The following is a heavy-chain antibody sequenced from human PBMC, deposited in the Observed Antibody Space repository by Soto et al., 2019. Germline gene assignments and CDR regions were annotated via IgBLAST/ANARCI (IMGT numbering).Heavy chain of an antibody. D-gene: IGHD6-13*01. J-gene: IGHJ1*01. CDR1: GGSFSGYY. CDR3: ARGHMQHLATHAEYFQH. Sequence: QVQLQQWGAGLLKPSETLSLTCAVYGGSFSGYYWSWIRQPPGKGLEWIGEINHSGSTNYNPSLKSRVTISVDTSKNQFSLKLSSVTAADTAVYYCARGHMQHLATHAEYFQHWGQSTLVTVSS. CDR2: INHSGST. V-gene: IGHV4-34*01.